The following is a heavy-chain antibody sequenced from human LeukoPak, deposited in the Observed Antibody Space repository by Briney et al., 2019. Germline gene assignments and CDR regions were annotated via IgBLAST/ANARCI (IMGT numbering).Heavy chain of an antibody. CDR3: ARGGAVPAAIRRAFDI. Sequence: GSLRLSCAASGFTFSSYSMNWVRQAPGKGLEWVSSISSSSSYIYYADSVKGRFTISRDNAKNSLYLQMNSLRAEDTAVYYCARGGAVPAAIRRAFDIWGQGTMVTVSS. CDR2: ISSSSSYI. CDR1: GFTFSSYS. V-gene: IGHV3-21*01. D-gene: IGHD2-2*02. J-gene: IGHJ3*02.